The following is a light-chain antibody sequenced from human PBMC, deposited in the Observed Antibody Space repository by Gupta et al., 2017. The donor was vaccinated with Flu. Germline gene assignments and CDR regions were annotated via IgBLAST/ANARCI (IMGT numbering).Light chain of an antibody. CDR2: DAS. CDR1: QSVSSY. Sequence: IVLTQSPATLSLSPGERATLSCRASQSVSSYLAWYQRKPGQAPRLLIYDASNRATGIPARFSGSGSGTDVTLTISSREQEDFAGYYCQQRSNWPPLTFGGGTKVEIK. CDR3: QQRSNWPPLT. J-gene: IGKJ4*01. V-gene: IGKV3-11*01.